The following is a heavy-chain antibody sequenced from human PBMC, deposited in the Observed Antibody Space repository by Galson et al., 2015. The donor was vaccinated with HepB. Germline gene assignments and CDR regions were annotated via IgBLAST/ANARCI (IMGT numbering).Heavy chain of an antibody. J-gene: IGHJ4*02. D-gene: IGHD6-13*01. CDR3: ARITSAAGTFDY. Sequence: PALVKPTQTLTLTCTFSGFSLSTSGMCVSWIRQPPGKALEWLARIDWDDDKSYNTSLKTRATISKDTSKNQVVLTMTNMDPVDTATYYCARITSAAGTFDYWGQGNLVIVSS. CDR1: GFSLSTSGMC. CDR2: IDWDDDK. V-gene: IGHV2-70*11.